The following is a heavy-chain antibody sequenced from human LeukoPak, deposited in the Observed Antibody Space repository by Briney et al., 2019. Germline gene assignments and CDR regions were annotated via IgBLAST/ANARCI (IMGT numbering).Heavy chain of an antibody. CDR2: ISAYNGNT. V-gene: IGHV1-18*01. J-gene: IGHJ4*02. Sequence: ASVKVSCKASGYTFTNYGISWVRQAPGQGLEWMGWISAYNGNTDYAQNLQGRVTLTTDTSTNTAYLELRSLRSDDTAVYYCVRDKGYSSSSGAGYWGQGILVTVSS. D-gene: IGHD6-6*01. CDR3: VRDKGYSSSSGAGY. CDR1: GYTFTNYG.